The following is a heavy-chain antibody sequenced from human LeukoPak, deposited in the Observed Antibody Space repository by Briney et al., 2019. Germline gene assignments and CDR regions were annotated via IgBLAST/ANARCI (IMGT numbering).Heavy chain of an antibody. CDR3: ARLDYGDHDY. CDR1: GGSISSGSYY. CDR2: IYYSGST. J-gene: IGHJ4*02. V-gene: IGHV4-39*01. D-gene: IGHD4-17*01. Sequence: KPSEPLSLTCTVSGGSISSGSYYWGWIRQPPGKGLEWIGSIYYSGSTYYNPSLKSRVTISVDTSKNQLSLKLSSVTATDTAVYYCARLDYGDHDYWGQGTLVTVPS.